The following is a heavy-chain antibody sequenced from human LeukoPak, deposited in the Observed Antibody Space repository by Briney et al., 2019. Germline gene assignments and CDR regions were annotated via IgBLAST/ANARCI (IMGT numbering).Heavy chain of an antibody. CDR2: IIPIFGTA. CDR1: GGTFSSYA. J-gene: IGHJ4*02. Sequence: GASVKVSCKASGGTFSSYAISWVRQAPGQGLEWMGGIIPIFGTANYAQKFQGRVTITTDESTSTAYMELSSLRSEDTAVYYCATPGRYCSSTSCRYFDYWGQGTLVTVSS. CDR3: ATPGRYCSSTSCRYFDY. D-gene: IGHD2-2*01. V-gene: IGHV1-69*05.